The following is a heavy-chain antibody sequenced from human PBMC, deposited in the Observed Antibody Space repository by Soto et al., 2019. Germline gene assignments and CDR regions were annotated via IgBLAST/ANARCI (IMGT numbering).Heavy chain of an antibody. J-gene: IGHJ6*02. Sequence: SETLSLTCTVSGGSISSYYWSWIRQPPGKGLEWIGYIYYSGSTNYNPSLKSRVTISVDTSKNQFSLKLSSVTAADTAVYYCARSCGGDCYSPGYYYYYGMDVWGQGTTVTVSS. CDR2: IYYSGST. V-gene: IGHV4-59*01. CDR3: ARSCGGDCYSPGYYYYYGMDV. CDR1: GGSISSYY. D-gene: IGHD2-21*02.